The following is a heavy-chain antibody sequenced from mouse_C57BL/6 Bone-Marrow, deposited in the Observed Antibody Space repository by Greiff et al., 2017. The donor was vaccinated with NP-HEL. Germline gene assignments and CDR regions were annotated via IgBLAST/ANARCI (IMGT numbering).Heavy chain of an antibody. CDR3: ARHHESYYDGSSYPFAY. V-gene: IGHV5-15*01. D-gene: IGHD1-1*01. Sequence: DVKLVESGGGLVQPGGSLKLSCAASGFTFSDYGMAWVRQAPRKGPEWVAFISNLAYSIYYADTVTGRFTISRENAKNTLYLEMSSLRSEDTAMYYCARHHESYYDGSSYPFAYWGQGTLVTVSA. CDR2: ISNLAYSI. CDR1: GFTFSDYG. J-gene: IGHJ3*01.